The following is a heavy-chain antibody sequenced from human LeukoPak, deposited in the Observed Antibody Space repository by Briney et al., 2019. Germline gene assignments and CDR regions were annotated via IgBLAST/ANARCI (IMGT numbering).Heavy chain of an antibody. J-gene: IGHJ3*02. Sequence: GESLKISCKGSGYSFTSYWIGWVRQMPGKGLEWMGIIYPGDSDTRYSPSFQGQVTISADKSISTAYLQWSSLKASDTAMYYCARESVGATHPSDAFDIWGQGTMVTVS. V-gene: IGHV5-51*01. CDR3: ARESVGATHPSDAFDI. CDR2: IYPGDSDT. D-gene: IGHD1-26*01. CDR1: GYSFTSYW.